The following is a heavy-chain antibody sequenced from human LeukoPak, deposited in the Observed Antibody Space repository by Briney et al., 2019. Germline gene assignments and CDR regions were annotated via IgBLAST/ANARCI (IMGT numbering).Heavy chain of an antibody. Sequence: SVKVSCKASGGTFSSYAISWVRQAPGQGLEWMGRIIPIFGTANYAQKFQGRVTITTDESTSTAYMELSSLRSEDTAVYYCAREGHIVVVTANWGLVSAFDIWGQGTMVTVSS. V-gene: IGHV1-69*05. CDR3: AREGHIVVVTANWGLVSAFDI. CDR2: IIPIFGTA. D-gene: IGHD2-21*02. CDR1: GGTFSSYA. J-gene: IGHJ3*02.